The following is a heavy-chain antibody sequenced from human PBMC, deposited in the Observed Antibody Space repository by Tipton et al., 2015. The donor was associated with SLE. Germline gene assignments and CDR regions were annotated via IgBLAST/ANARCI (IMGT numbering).Heavy chain of an antibody. J-gene: IGHJ4*02. CDR1: GGSISSGSYF. D-gene: IGHD2-2*02. CDR2: IYYSVTT. Sequence: LRLSCTVSGGSISSGSYFWSWIRQPPGKGLEWIGYIYYSVTTNYDPSLKSRVTISVDTSKNQFSLKLSSVTAADTAVYYCARGIPYYFDYWGQGTLVTVSS. V-gene: IGHV4-61*01. CDR3: ARGIPYYFDY.